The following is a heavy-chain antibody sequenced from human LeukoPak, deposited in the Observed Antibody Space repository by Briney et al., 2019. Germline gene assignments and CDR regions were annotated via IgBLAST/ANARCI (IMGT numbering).Heavy chain of an antibody. CDR3: ARGGRYDYVIDY. CDR1: GGSISSYY. J-gene: IGHJ4*02. CDR2: IYYSGST. V-gene: IGHV4-59*01. Sequence: SETLSLTCTVSGGSISSYYWSWIRQPSGKGLEWIGYIYYSGSTNYNPSLKSRVTISVDTSKNQFSLKLSSVTAADTAVYYCARGGRYDYVIDYWGQGTLVTVSS. D-gene: IGHD3-16*01.